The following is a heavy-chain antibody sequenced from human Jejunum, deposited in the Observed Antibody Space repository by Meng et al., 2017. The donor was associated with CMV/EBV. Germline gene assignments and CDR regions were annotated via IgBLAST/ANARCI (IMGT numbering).Heavy chain of an antibody. V-gene: IGHV6-1*01. CDR1: VTRDSVG. CDR3: ARRHFSGWYYFDS. Sequence: VTRDSVGWNWIRQSPSRGLEWLGRTYYRSRWLYDYAPSVRSRITIDADTSKNEVSLRLKSVTPEDTAVYYCARRHFSGWYYFDSWGQGTLVTVSS. CDR2: TYYRSRWLY. D-gene: IGHD6-19*01. J-gene: IGHJ4*02.